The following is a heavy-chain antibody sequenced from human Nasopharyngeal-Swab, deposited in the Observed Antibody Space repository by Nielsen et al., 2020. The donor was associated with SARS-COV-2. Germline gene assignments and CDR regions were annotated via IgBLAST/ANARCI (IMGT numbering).Heavy chain of an antibody. J-gene: IGHJ6*02. CDR1: GFTFSSYN. CDR2: ISSSSTYI. D-gene: IGHD3-3*01. Sequence: GGSLRLSCAASGFTFSSYNMNWVRQAPRKGLEWVSSISSSSTYIYYADSVKGRFTISRDNTKNSLSLQMSSLRVEDTAVYYCARDGLDYDFWSAYFMDVWGQGTTVIVSS. CDR3: ARDGLDYDFWSAYFMDV. V-gene: IGHV3-21*01.